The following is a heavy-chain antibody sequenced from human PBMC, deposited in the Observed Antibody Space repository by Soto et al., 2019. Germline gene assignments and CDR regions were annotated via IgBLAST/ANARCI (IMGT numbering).Heavy chain of an antibody. V-gene: IGHV1-69*13. Sequence: SVKVSCKASGGTFSSYAINWVRQAPGQGLEWMGGIIPIFGAANYAQRFQGRVTITADESTSTAYMELSSLRFEDTAVFYCAREGLEYTSSGYNWFDPWAQGTLVTVS. CDR2: IIPIFGAA. CDR1: GGTFSSYA. D-gene: IGHD1-26*01. CDR3: AREGLEYTSSGYNWFDP. J-gene: IGHJ5*02.